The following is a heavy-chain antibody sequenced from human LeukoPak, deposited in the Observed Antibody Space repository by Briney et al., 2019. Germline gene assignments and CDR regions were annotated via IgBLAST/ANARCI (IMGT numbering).Heavy chain of an antibody. CDR3: AIRLGDQYNWFDP. CDR2: INHSGST. D-gene: IGHD3-10*01. CDR1: GGSFSGYY. V-gene: IGHV4-34*01. Sequence: PSETLSLTCAVYGGSFSGYYWSWIRQPPGKGLEWIGEINHSGSTNYNPSLKSRVTISVDTSKNQFSLKLSSVTAADTAVYYCAIRLGDQYNWFDPWGQGTLATVSS. J-gene: IGHJ5*02.